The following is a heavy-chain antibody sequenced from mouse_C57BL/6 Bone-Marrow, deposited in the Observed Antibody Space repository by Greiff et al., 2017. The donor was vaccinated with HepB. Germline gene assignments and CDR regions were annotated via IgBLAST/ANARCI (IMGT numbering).Heavy chain of an antibody. V-gene: IGHV14-4*01. CDR3: TTSYYYGSSCRGAMDY. CDR2: IDPENGDT. Sequence: EVQLQQSGAELVRPGASVKLSCTASGFNIKDDYMHWVKQRPEQGLEWIGWIDPENGDTEYASKFQGKATITADTSSNTAYLQLSSLTSEDTAVYYCTTSYYYGSSCRGAMDYWGQGTSVTVSS. J-gene: IGHJ4*01. CDR1: GFNIKDDY. D-gene: IGHD1-1*01.